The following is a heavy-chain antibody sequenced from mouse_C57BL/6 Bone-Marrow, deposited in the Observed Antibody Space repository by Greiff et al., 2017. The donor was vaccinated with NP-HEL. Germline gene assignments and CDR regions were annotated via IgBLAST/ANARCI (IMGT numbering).Heavy chain of an antibody. CDR1: GYTFTDYY. Sequence: VQGVESGPELVKPGASVKISCKASGYTFTDYYINWVKQRPGQGLEWIGWIYPGSGNTKYNEKFKGKATLTVDTSSSTAYMQLSSLTSEDSAVYFCARSYYGSSYGFAYWGQGTLVTVSA. CDR2: IYPGSGNT. J-gene: IGHJ3*01. D-gene: IGHD1-1*01. CDR3: ARSYYGSSYGFAY. V-gene: IGHV1-84*01.